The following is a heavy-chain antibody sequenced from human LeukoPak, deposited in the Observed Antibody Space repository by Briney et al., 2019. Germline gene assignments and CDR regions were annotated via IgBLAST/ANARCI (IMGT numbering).Heavy chain of an antibody. CDR2: IIPIFGTA. J-gene: IGHJ3*02. CDR3: AGDRGYSSSWNDAFDI. D-gene: IGHD6-13*01. Sequence: SVKVSCKASGGTFSSYAISWVRQAPGQGLEWMGGIIPIFGTANYAQKFQGRVTITADESTSTAYMELSSLRTEDTAVYYCAGDRGYSSSWNDAFDIWGQGTMVTVSS. V-gene: IGHV1-69*13. CDR1: GGTFSSYA.